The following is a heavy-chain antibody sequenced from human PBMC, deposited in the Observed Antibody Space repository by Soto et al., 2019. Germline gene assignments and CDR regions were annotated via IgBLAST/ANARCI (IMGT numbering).Heavy chain of an antibody. D-gene: IGHD2-2*01. V-gene: IGHV1-69*02. CDR2: IIPILGIA. Sequence: SVKVSCKASGGTFSSYTISWVRQAPGQGLEWMGRIIPILGIANYAQKFQGRVTITADKSTSTAYMELSSLRSEDTAVYYCARRCSSTSCYVDAFDIWGQGTMVTVSS. J-gene: IGHJ3*02. CDR1: GGTFSSYT. CDR3: ARRCSSTSCYVDAFDI.